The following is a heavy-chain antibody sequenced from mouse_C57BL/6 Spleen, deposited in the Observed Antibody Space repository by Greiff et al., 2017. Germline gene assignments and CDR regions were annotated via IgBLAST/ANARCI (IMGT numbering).Heavy chain of an antibody. V-gene: IGHV1-81*01. J-gene: IGHJ2*01. D-gene: IGHD4-1*01. CDR2: IYPRSGNT. CDR3: ARRGNWDVYVDD. CDR1: GYTFTSYG. Sequence: QVQLQQSGAELARPGASVKLSCTASGYTFTSYGISWVKQRTGQGLELIGEIYPRSGNTYYNEKFKGKATLTADKSSSTAYMELRSLTAEDSSVYFCARRGNWDVYVDDWGQGTTLTFSS.